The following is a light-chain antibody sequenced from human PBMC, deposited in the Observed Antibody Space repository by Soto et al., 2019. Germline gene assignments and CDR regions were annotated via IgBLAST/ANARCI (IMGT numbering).Light chain of an antibody. J-gene: IGLJ3*02. Sequence: QSALTQPASVSGSPGQSITISCTGTSNDIGANNYVSWYQQHPGKAPKLMIYDVTNRPSGVSDRFSGSKSSDTASLTISGLLPEDDADYYCSSYTVTNSGVFGGGTKLTVL. CDR1: SNDIGANNY. V-gene: IGLV2-14*03. CDR2: DVT. CDR3: SSYTVTNSGV.